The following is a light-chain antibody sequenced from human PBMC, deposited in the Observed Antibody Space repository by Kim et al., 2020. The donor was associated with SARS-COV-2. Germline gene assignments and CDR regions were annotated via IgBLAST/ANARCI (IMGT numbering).Light chain of an antibody. Sequence: QAVVTQEPSLTVSPGGTVTLACGSSTGAVTSGHYPYWFQQKPGQAPRTLIYDTSNKHSWTPARFSGSLLGGKAALTLSGAQPEDEAEYYCLLSYSGARVFGGGTQRPS. V-gene: IGLV7-46*01. CDR1: TGAVTSGHY. CDR3: LLSYSGARV. CDR2: DTS. J-gene: IGLJ2*01.